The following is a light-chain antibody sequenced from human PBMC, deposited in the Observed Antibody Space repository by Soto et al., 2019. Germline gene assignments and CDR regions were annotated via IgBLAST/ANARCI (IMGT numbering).Light chain of an antibody. V-gene: IGLV1-44*01. CDR3: AAWDDSLNWSVV. J-gene: IGLJ2*01. CDR2: SNN. Sequence: QSVLTQPPLASGTPGQRVTISCSGSSSNIGSNTVNWYQQLPGTAPKLLIYSNNQRPSGVPDRFSGSKSGTSASLAISGLQSEDEADYYCAAWDDSLNWSVVFGGGTKLTVL. CDR1: SSNIGSNT.